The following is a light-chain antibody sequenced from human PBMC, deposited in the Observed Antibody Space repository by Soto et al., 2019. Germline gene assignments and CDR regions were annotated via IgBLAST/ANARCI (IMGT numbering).Light chain of an antibody. CDR2: DVS. J-gene: IGLJ1*01. CDR3: SSYTSSSIPYV. V-gene: IGLV2-14*01. CDR1: NSDVGGYNF. Sequence: QSALTQPASVSGSPGQSITISCTGTNSDVGGYNFVSWYQQHPGKAPKLMIYDVSNRPSGVSNRFSGSKSGNTASLNISGLQAEDGADYYCSSYTSSSIPYVFGIGTKVSVL.